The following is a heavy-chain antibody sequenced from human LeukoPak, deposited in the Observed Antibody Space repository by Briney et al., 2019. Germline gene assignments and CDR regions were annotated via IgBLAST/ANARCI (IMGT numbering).Heavy chain of an antibody. CDR1: GGSFSDYY. Sequence: SETPSLTCTVSGGSFSDYYWNWVRQPAGKGLEWIGHVYSSGNTDYNPSLKSRVTISVDKSKNQFSLKLSSVTAADTAFYCARGGSKSWYPLMKWGQGILVTVSS. J-gene: IGHJ4*02. CDR2: VYSSGNT. D-gene: IGHD6-13*01. V-gene: IGHV4-4*07. CDR3: ARGGSKSWYPLMK.